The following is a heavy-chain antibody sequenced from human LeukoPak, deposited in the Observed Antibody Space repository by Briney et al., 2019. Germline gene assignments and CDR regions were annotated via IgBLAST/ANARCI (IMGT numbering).Heavy chain of an antibody. Sequence: PSETLSLTCTVSGGSVSNSLYYWSWIRQPPGKGLEWIGYIYYNGDTNYNPSLKSRVIISIDTSSNQFSPRLNSMTAADTAVYYCARVLRAASWRSYDYWGQGSLVTVSS. J-gene: IGHJ4*02. CDR3: ARVLRAASWRSYDY. CDR2: IYYNGDT. D-gene: IGHD5-18*01. V-gene: IGHV4-61*01. CDR1: GGSVSNSLYY.